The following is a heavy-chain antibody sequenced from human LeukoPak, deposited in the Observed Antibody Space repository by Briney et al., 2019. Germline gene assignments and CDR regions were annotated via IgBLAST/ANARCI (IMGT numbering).Heavy chain of an antibody. D-gene: IGHD5-18*01. CDR3: ARDVVDTRGLNWFDP. Sequence: PSETLSLTCTVSGGSISSSSYYWGWIRQPPGKGLEWIGRIYTSGSTNYNPSLKSRVTMSVDTSKNQFSLKLSSVTAADTAVYYCARDVVDTRGLNWFDPWGQGTLVTVSS. V-gene: IGHV4-39*07. J-gene: IGHJ5*02. CDR2: IYTSGST. CDR1: GGSISSSSYY.